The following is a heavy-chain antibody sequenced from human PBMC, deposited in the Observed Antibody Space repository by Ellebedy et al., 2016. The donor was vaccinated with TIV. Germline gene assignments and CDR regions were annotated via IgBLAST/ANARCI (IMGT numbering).Heavy chain of an antibody. D-gene: IGHD3-10*01. CDR3: AREPAMIRGVVNVIDY. CDR1: GDSVSSNNAA. Sequence: SQTLSLTCXISGDSVSSNNAAWNWVRQSPSRGLEWLGRTFYRSKWYIDYAVSVKSRVTINTDTSKNQFSLQLNSVTPEDTAVYYCAREPAMIRGVVNVIDYWGQGTLVTVSS. V-gene: IGHV6-1*01. J-gene: IGHJ4*02. CDR2: TFYRSKWYI.